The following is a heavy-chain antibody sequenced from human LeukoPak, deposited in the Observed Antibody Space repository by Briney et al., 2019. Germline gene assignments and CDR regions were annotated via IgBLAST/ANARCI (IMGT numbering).Heavy chain of an antibody. Sequence: SETLSLTCAVYGGSFSGYYWSWIRQPPGKGLEWIGEINHSGSTNYNPSLKSRVTISVDTSKNQFSLKLSSVTAADTAVYYCARRLASITILGVVPNWFDPWGQGTLVTVSS. V-gene: IGHV4-34*01. CDR2: INHSGST. CDR3: ARRLASITILGVVPNWFDP. CDR1: GGSFSGYY. D-gene: IGHD3-3*01. J-gene: IGHJ5*02.